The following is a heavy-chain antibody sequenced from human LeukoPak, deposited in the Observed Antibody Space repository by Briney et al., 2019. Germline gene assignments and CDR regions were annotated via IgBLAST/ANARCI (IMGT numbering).Heavy chain of an antibody. D-gene: IGHD6-19*01. CDR3: ARENSGWPSRGAFDI. V-gene: IGHV1-69*06. CDR1: GGTFSSYA. Sequence: GASVKVSCTASGGTFSSYAISWVRQAPGQGLEWMGGTIPIFGTANYAQKFQGRVTITADKSTSTAYMELSSLRSEDTAVYYCARENSGWPSRGAFDIWGQGTMVTVSS. CDR2: TIPIFGTA. J-gene: IGHJ3*02.